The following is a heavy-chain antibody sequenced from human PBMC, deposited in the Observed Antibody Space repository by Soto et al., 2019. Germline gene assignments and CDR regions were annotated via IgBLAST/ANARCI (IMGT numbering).Heavy chain of an antibody. D-gene: IGHD2-21*01. CDR3: ARRAVVAVTGSLDNWLDP. V-gene: IGHV4-59*01. CDR1: GCSITKYN. J-gene: IGHJ5*02. Sequence: SETLSLTCTVSGCSITKYNWNWLRQPPGKALEWIGYVYNSGSTNYNPSLKSRVTISVDTSKNQFSLKVNSVTAADTAVYYCARRAVVAVTGSLDNWLDPWGQGILGTVS. CDR2: VYNSGST.